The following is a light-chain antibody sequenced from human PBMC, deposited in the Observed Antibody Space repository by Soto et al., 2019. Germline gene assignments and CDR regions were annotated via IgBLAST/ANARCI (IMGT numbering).Light chain of an antibody. Sequence: DIQMTQSPSTLCASVGDRVTITCRASQSISTWLAWHQKKPGKAPKLLIYDASTLESGVPSRLSGTGSGTELTLTIGSLQTDDFATYYCQQYNSYPWTFGHGTKVDIK. CDR3: QQYNSYPWT. J-gene: IGKJ1*01. V-gene: IGKV1-5*01. CDR2: DAS. CDR1: QSISTW.